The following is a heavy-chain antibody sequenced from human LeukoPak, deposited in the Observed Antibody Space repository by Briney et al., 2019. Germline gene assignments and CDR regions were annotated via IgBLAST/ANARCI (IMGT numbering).Heavy chain of an antibody. Sequence: GGSLRLSCAATGFTCGSYGMHWVRQAPGKGLEWMAVIWYDGRNKYYADSVKGRFTISRDNSKITLYLQMNSLRAEDTAVFFCPADGGIRDFDWSDPEYYFDYWGQGTLVTVSS. CDR2: IWYDGRNK. CDR1: GFTCGSYG. J-gene: IGHJ4*02. D-gene: IGHD3-9*01. V-gene: IGHV3-33*01. CDR3: PADGGIRDFDWSDPEYYFDY.